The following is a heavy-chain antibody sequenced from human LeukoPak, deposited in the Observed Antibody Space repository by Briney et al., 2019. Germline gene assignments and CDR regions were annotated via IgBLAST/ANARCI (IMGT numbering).Heavy chain of an antibody. CDR3: TRDQWLVRSRYMDV. CDR1: GFTFSSYE. J-gene: IGHJ6*03. V-gene: IGHV3-48*03. Sequence: GGSLRLSCAASGFTFSSYEMNWVRQAPGKGLEWVSYISSSGSTIYYADSVKGRFTISRDNAKNSLYLQMNSLRAEDTAVYYCTRDQWLVRSRYMDVWGKGTTVTVSS. D-gene: IGHD6-19*01. CDR2: ISSSGSTI.